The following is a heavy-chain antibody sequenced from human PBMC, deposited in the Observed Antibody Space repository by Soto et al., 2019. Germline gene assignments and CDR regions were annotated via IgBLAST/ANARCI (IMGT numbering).Heavy chain of an antibody. CDR1: GYNFANYW. V-gene: IGHV5-51*01. D-gene: IGHD6-13*01. J-gene: IGHJ3*02. CDR2: IFPGDSDT. CDR3: AAGYTTGPDAFDI. Sequence: PGESLKISCKGSGYNFANYWIGWVRQMHGKGLEWMGMIFPGDSDTKNSPSLQGQITMSVDKSDSSAYLQWRSLKASDTAMYYCAAGYTTGPDAFDIWGQGTMVTVSS.